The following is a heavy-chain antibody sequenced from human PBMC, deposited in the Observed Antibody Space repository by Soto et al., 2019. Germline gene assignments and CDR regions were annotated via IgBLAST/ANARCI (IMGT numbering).Heavy chain of an antibody. Sequence: QVQLVQSGAEVKKPGASVKVSCKASGYTFTTYGMTWVRQAPGQGLDWMGWISTYNGNTKYAERLQGRDTMTTDTTTSTAYMELGRLRSDDTAVYYCARGPTHYYDVSGDYFLDFWGQGTLVTVSS. CDR3: ARGPTHYYDVSGDYFLDF. J-gene: IGHJ4*02. CDR2: ISTYNGNT. D-gene: IGHD3-22*01. CDR1: GYTFTTYG. V-gene: IGHV1-18*01.